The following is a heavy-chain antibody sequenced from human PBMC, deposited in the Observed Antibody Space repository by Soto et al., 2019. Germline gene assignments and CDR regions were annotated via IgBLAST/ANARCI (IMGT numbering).Heavy chain of an antibody. D-gene: IGHD3-10*01. CDR3: ERSGIVGREVKTWFDP. J-gene: IGHJ5*02. CDR2: ISYRGST. CDR1: AGSITTSY. V-gene: IGHV4-59*01. Sequence: SETLSLTCTVSAGSITTSYWSWIRQPLGKALEWIGYISYRGSTNYNPSLKSRLTISIDTSKSQISLKLTSTTTADTAVYYCERSGIVGREVKTWFDPGGQGTLVTGS.